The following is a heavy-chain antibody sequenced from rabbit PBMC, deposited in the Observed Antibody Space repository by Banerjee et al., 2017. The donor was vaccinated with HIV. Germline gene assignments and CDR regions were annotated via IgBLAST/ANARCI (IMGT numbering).Heavy chain of an antibody. CDR3: ARWIGSAAYGYSL. CDR2: IYTGSSGRT. V-gene: IGHV1S45*01. D-gene: IGHD6-1*01. Sequence: QEQLVESGGGLVQPEGSPTLTCTASGFDFSSSYWICWVRQAPGKGLEWIGCIYTGSSGRTYYASWAKGRFTISKTSSTTVTLQMTSLTAADTATYFCARWIGSAAYGYSLWGQGTLVTVS. J-gene: IGHJ4*01. CDR1: GFDFSSSYW.